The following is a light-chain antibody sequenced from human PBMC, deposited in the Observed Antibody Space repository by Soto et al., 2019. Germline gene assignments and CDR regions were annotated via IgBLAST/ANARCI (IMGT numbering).Light chain of an antibody. J-gene: IGKJ2*01. Sequence: DIQMTQSPSSLSASVGDRVTITCRASQDISDYLNWYQQRPGQAPKLLIYAASNLQSGVPSRLIGSESGTDSTLPNSSLQTEDFATVDCQQTYRIPYTFGQGTRVEI. CDR2: AAS. V-gene: IGKV1-39*01. CDR1: QDISDY. CDR3: QQTYRIPYT.